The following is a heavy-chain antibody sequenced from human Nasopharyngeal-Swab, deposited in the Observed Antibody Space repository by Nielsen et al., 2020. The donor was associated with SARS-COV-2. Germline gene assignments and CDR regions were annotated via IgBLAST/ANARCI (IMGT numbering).Heavy chain of an antibody. V-gene: IGHV3-21*04. Sequence: GESLKISCAASGFTFSSYSMNWVRQAPGKGLEWVSSISSSSSYIYYADSVKGRFTVSRDNSKNTVNLQMNSLRVEDTAIYYCAKDRDSGDDSDDYYRYDGMDVWGQGTTVTVFS. J-gene: IGHJ6*02. CDR2: ISSSSSYI. CDR3: AKDRDSGDDSDDYYRYDGMDV. D-gene: IGHD5-12*01. CDR1: GFTFSSYS.